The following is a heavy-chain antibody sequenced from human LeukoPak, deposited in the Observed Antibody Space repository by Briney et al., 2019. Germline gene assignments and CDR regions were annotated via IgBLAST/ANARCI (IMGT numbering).Heavy chain of an antibody. D-gene: IGHD2/OR15-2a*01. J-gene: IGHJ4*02. V-gene: IGHV4-34*01. CDR1: GGSFSGYY. CDR2: INHSGST. Sequence: PSETLSLTCAVYGGSFSGYYWSWIRQPPGKGLEWIGEINHSGSTNYNPSLKSRVTISVDTSKNQFSLKLSSVTAADTAVYYCARGSMPRRGRGVDYWGQGTLVTVSS. CDR3: ARGSMPRRGRGVDY.